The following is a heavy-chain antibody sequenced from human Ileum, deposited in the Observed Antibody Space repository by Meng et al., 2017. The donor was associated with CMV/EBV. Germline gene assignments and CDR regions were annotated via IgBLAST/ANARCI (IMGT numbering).Heavy chain of an antibody. D-gene: IGHD3-22*01. CDR3: ARDNNGSSHYSQFDY. CDR1: GFPLNSYG. Sequence: GFPLNSYGIHWVRQFPGKGLEWVAVLWYDGSRKYFADSVQGRFSISRDDSKNTVYLQMNSLRAEDTAVYYCARDNNGSSHYSQFDYWGQGTLVTVSS. CDR2: LWYDGSRK. J-gene: IGHJ4*02. V-gene: IGHV3-33*01.